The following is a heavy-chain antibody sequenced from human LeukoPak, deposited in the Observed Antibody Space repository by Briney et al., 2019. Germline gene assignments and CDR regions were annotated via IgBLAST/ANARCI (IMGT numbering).Heavy chain of an antibody. CDR2: INPNNAAT. D-gene: IGHD2-21*01. J-gene: IGHJ6*03. CDR1: GYTFTAYY. CDR3: ARDWSVVPGGARDYHYYYMDV. V-gene: IGHV1-2*02. Sequence: ASVKVSCKTSGYTFTAYYIHWVRQAPGQGLEWLGWINPNNAATKLTQKFQGRGTMTRDTSISTAYMELTRLRSDDTAVYYCARDWSVVPGGARDYHYYYMDVWGTGTTVTVSS.